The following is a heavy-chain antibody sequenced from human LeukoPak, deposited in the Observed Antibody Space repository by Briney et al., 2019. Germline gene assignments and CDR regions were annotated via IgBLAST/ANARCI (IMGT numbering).Heavy chain of an antibody. V-gene: IGHV4-34*01. CDR1: GGSFSGYH. D-gene: IGHD1-26*01. Sequence: SETLSLTCAVYGGSFSGYHWSWIRQPPGKGLEWIGEINHSGSTNYNPSLKSRVTISVDTSKNQFSLKLSSVTAADTAVYYCARQWGISQHDYWGQGTLVTVSS. CDR3: ARQWGISQHDY. J-gene: IGHJ4*02. CDR2: INHSGST.